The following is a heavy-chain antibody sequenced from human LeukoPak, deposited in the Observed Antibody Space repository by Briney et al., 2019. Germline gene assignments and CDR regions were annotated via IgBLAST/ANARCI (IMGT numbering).Heavy chain of an antibody. Sequence: PSQTLSLTCTFSGGSISSVGYYWSWIRQHPGKGLEWIGYIYHSRTTYYNPSLMSRISISIDTSKHQFSLKLSSVTAADTAVYYCARARAPSYHFDYWGQGALVTVSS. CDR1: GGSISSVGYY. J-gene: IGHJ4*02. CDR3: ARARAPSYHFDY. V-gene: IGHV4-31*03. D-gene: IGHD1-26*01. CDR2: IYHSRTT.